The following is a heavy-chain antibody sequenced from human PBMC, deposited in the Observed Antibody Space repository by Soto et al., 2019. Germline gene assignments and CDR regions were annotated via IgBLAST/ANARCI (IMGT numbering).Heavy chain of an antibody. Sequence: PGGSLRLSCAASGFTFSSYSMNWVRQAPGKGLEWVSYISSSSSNIYYADSVKGRFTISRDNAKNSLYLQMNSLRAEDTAVYYCARFFNGAAAPDAFDIWGQGTMVTVSS. CDR1: GFTFSSYS. CDR3: ARFFNGAAAPDAFDI. J-gene: IGHJ3*02. D-gene: IGHD2-2*01. V-gene: IGHV3-48*01. CDR2: ISSSSSNI.